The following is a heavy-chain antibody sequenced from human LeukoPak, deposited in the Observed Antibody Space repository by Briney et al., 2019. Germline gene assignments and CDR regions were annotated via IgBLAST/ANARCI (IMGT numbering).Heavy chain of an antibody. V-gene: IGHV1-18*01. CDR2: ISAYNGNT. CDR1: GYTFSSYG. Sequence: ASVKVSCKASGYTFSSYGISWVRQAPGQGLEWMGWISAYNGNTNYRQKLQGRVTMTTDTSTSTAYMELRSLRSDDTAVYYCARVCYYDVLTGYCDYWGQGTLVTVSS. J-gene: IGHJ4*02. CDR3: ARVCYYDVLTGYCDY. D-gene: IGHD3-9*01.